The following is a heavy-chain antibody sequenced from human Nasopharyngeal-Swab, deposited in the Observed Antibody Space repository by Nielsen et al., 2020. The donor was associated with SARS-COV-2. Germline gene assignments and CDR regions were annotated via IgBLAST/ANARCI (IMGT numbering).Heavy chain of an antibody. D-gene: IGHD6-13*01. CDR3: TRHGGSSWPPYYFDY. J-gene: IGHJ4*02. Sequence: GESLKISCAASGFTFSGSAMHWVRQASGKGLEWVGRIRSKANSYATAYAASVKGRFTISRDDSKNTAYLQMNSLKTEDTAVYYCTRHGGSSWPPYYFDYWGQGTRVTVSS. V-gene: IGHV3-73*01. CDR1: GFTFSGSA. CDR2: IRSKANSYAT.